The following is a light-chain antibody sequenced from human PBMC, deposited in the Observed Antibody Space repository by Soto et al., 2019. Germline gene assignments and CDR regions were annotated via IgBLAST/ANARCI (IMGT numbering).Light chain of an antibody. V-gene: IGKV1-5*01. CDR2: AAS. J-gene: IGKJ1*01. CDR1: QSISSW. CDR3: LLDYAYFWA. Sequence: DIQITQSPATLSASVGDRVTITCRASQSISSWLAWYQQKPGKVPKLLIYAASTLQSGVPSRFSGSGFGTDFTLTINSLQPEDFATYYCLLDYAYFWAFGQGTKVDIK.